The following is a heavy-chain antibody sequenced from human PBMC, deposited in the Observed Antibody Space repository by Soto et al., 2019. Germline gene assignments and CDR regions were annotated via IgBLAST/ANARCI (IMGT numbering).Heavy chain of an antibody. CDR3: AREIIPLTTDWYFDL. D-gene: IGHD4-17*01. J-gene: IGHJ2*01. V-gene: IGHV4-30-4*01. Sequence: QVQLQESGPGLVKPSQTLSLTCTVSGGSISGGVYYWSWIRKPPAKGREWIGYIFDSGSTYYNPSLKSRVTISVDTSKNQFSLRLSSVTAADTAVYYCAREIIPLTTDWYFDLWGRGTLVTVSS. CDR1: GGSISGGVYY. CDR2: IFDSGST.